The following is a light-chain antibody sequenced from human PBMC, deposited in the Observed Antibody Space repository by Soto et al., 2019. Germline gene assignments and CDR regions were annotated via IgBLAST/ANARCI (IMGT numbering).Light chain of an antibody. Sequence: QSVLTQPPSVSGAPGQRVTISCTGNSSKIGTTYDVHWYRLLPGTAPKLLIYDNTNRPSGVPDRFSGSRSGPSASLAITGLQAEDEADFYCQSFDSTLRVSIFGGGTKVTVL. CDR3: QSFDSTLRVSI. CDR2: DNT. CDR1: SSKIGTTYD. V-gene: IGLV1-40*01. J-gene: IGLJ2*01.